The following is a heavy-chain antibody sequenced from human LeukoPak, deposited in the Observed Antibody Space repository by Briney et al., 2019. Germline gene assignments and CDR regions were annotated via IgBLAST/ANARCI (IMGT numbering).Heavy chain of an antibody. CDR3: ARLLSSSRFDP. Sequence: SETLSPTCTVSGGSISSYYWSRIRQPAGKGLVWIGRIYTSGSTNYNPSLKSRVTMSVDTSKNQFSLKLSSVTAADTAVYYCARLLSSSRFDPWGQGTLVTVSS. J-gene: IGHJ5*02. D-gene: IGHD6-13*01. CDR2: IYTSGST. V-gene: IGHV4-4*07. CDR1: GGSISSYY.